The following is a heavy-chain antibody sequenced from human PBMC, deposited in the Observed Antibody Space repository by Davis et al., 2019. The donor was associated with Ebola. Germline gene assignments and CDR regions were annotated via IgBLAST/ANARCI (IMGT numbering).Heavy chain of an antibody. CDR3: ANGGGYYYGSGSYHTY. D-gene: IGHD3-10*01. J-gene: IGHJ4*02. Sequence: GESLKISCAASGFTFSSYAMSWVRQAPGKGLVWVSRINSDGSSTSYADSVKGRFTISRDNAKNTLYLQMNSLRAEDTAVYYCANGGGYYYGSGSYHTYWGQGTLVTVSS. V-gene: IGHV3-74*01. CDR2: INSDGSST. CDR1: GFTFSSYA.